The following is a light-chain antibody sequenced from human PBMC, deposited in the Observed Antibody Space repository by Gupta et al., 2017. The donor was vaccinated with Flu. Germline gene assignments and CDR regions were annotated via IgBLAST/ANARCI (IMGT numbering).Light chain of an antibody. CDR1: QSVSTW. J-gene: IGKJ1*01. Sequence: DIQMTQSPSTLSASVGDRVTFTCRASQSVSTWVAWFQQKPGKAPKLLIYKASTLESGVPSRFSGSGSGTEFTLTISSLQPDDFATYYCQHYNTYSTTFGQGTKVEI. CDR3: QHYNTYSTT. V-gene: IGKV1-5*03. CDR2: KAS.